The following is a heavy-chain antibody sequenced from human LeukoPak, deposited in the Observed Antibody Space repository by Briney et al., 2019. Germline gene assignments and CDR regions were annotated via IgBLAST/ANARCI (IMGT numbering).Heavy chain of an antibody. V-gene: IGHV3-30*03. J-gene: IGHJ4*02. CDR1: GFTFSDYY. Sequence: GGSLRLSCAASGFTFSDYYMSWIRQAPGKGLEWVAVISYDGSNKYYADSVKGRFTISRDNSKNTLYLQMNSLRAEDTAVYYCASSGYTFPPLGFNYWGQGTLVTVSS. D-gene: IGHD3-22*01. CDR3: ASSGYTFPPLGFNY. CDR2: ISYDGSNK.